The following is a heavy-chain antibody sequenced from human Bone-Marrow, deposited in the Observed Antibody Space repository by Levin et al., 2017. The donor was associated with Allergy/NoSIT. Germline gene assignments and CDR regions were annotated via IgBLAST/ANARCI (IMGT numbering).Heavy chain of an antibody. CDR2: IWDDGSHK. CDR1: RFTFSNFG. D-gene: IGHD2-2*01. Sequence: GGSLRLSCAVSRFTFSNFGLYWVRQVPAKGLEWVAVIWDDGSHKIYVDSVKGRFTISRDNSKNTLFLQMNSLRDGDTAVYDCASSLDCITTSCYYGVDVWGQGTTVTVSS. CDR3: ASSLDCITTSCYYGVDV. V-gene: IGHV3-33*07. J-gene: IGHJ6*02.